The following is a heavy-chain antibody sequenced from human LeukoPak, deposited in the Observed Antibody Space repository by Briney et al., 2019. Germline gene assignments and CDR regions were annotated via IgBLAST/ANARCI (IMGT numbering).Heavy chain of an antibody. CDR2: INPNSGGT. Sequence: ASVKVSCKASRYTFTGYYMHWVRQAPRQGREWMGWINPNSGGTNYAQKFQGRVTLTRDTSISTAYMELSRLRSDDTAVYYCAREVVGGELLRGELDYWGQGTLVTVSS. D-gene: IGHD1-26*01. V-gene: IGHV1-2*02. CDR1: RYTFTGYY. J-gene: IGHJ4*02. CDR3: AREVVGGELLRGELDY.